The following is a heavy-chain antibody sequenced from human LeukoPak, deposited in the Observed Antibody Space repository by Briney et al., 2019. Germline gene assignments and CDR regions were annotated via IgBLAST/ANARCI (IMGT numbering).Heavy chain of an antibody. D-gene: IGHD4-17*01. V-gene: IGHV4-39*07. CDR1: GGSISSSNYY. CDR3: ARDRLFYGDLHFDY. Sequence: PSETLSLTCTVSGGSISSSNYYWGWIRQPPGRGLEWIGSIYYSGSTYYNPSLKSRVTISVDTSKNQFSLKLSSVTAADTAVYYCARDRLFYGDLHFDYWGQGTLVTVSS. CDR2: IYYSGST. J-gene: IGHJ4*02.